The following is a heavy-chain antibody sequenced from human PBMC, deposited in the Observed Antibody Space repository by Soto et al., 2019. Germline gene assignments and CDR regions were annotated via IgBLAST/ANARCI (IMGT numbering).Heavy chain of an antibody. CDR1: GGSISSRSYY. Sequence: QLQLQESGPGLVKPSETLSLTCTVSGGSISSRSYYWGWIRQPPGKGLEWIGSIYYSGSTYYNPSLKRRVTISVDTSKNKSSLNLSSVTGADTAVFYCARLWGHGYSDYEIDYWGQGTLVTVSS. CDR2: IYYSGST. V-gene: IGHV4-39*01. CDR3: ARLWGHGYSDYEIDY. D-gene: IGHD5-12*01. J-gene: IGHJ4*02.